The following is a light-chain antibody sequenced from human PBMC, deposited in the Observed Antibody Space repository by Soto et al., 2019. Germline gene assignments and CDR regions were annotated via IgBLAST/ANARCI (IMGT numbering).Light chain of an antibody. CDR3: QHYNSYSEA. CDR2: AAS. J-gene: IGKJ1*01. V-gene: IGKV1-5*01. Sequence: TQSPGTLSLSPGERATLSCRASQSVSSSYLAWYQQKPGKAPKLLIYAASSLQSGVPSRFSGSGSGTEFTLTISSLQPDDFATYYCQHYNSYSEAFGQGTKVDIK. CDR1: QSVSSS.